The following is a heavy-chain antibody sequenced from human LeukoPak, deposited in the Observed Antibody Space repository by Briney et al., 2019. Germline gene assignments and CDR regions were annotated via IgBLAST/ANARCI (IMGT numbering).Heavy chain of an antibody. J-gene: IGHJ6*02. CDR3: ARNGRHSAEYYYYYAMDV. Sequence: ASLKVSCKASGYIFTTYNMNWVRPAPGQGREWMGWLNTKTGNPTYAQGFTGRFGFSFDTSVSTAYLDISSLEAEDTAVYFCARNGRHSAEYYYYYAMDVWGQGTTVTVSS. D-gene: IGHD2/OR15-2a*01. CDR2: LNTKTGNP. V-gene: IGHV7-4-1*02. CDR1: GYIFTTYN.